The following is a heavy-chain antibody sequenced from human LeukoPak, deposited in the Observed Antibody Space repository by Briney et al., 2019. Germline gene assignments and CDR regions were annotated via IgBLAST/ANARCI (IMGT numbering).Heavy chain of an antibody. V-gene: IGHV4-39*07. J-gene: IGHJ4*02. Sequence: SETLSLTCTVSGGSISSSSYYWGWIRQPPGKGLEWIGSIYYSGSTYYNPSLKSRVTISVDTSKNQFSLKLSSVTAADTAVYYCARGRLWFGELLPFDYWGQGTLVTVSS. CDR3: ARGRLWFGELLPFDY. D-gene: IGHD3-10*01. CDR1: GGSISSSSYY. CDR2: IYYSGST.